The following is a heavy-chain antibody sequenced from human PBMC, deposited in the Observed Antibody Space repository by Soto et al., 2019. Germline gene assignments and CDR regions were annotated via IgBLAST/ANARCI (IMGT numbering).Heavy chain of an antibody. CDR3: VQNGYYSLES. CDR1: GDSISSHDW. D-gene: IGHD3-3*01. CDR2: IHHSGGT. J-gene: IGHJ4*02. Sequence: QVHLQESGPGLVTPSGTLSLTCTVSGDSISSHDWWSWVRQPPGKAMEWIGEIHHSGGTNYKPSLRSRLTSSVDNSKNHFSVKLSSVTAADTAIYYCVQNGYYSLESWGQGTPVTVSS. V-gene: IGHV4-4*02.